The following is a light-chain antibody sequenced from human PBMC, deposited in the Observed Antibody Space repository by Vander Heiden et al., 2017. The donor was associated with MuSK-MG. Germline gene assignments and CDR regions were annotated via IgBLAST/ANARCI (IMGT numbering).Light chain of an antibody. CDR3: QQDNNWPPLT. Sequence: EIVMTQSPATLSVSPGERATLSCRASQSVSSNLAWYQQKPGQAPRLLIYGASTRATGIPARFRGSGSETEFTLTISSLQSEDFAVYYCQQDNNWPPLTFGGGTRVEIK. V-gene: IGKV3-15*01. CDR2: GAS. CDR1: QSVSSN. J-gene: IGKJ4*01.